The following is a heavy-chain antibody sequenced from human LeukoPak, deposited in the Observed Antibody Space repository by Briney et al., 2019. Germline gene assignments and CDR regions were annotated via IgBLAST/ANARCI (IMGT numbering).Heavy chain of an antibody. CDR3: ARSDCSGGSCYSGY. CDR1: GFTFSSYA. V-gene: IGHV3-64*01. D-gene: IGHD2-15*01. Sequence: GGSLRLSCAASGFTFSSYAMHWVRQAPGKGLEYVSAISSNGGSTYYANSVKGRFTISRDNSKNTLYLQMNSLRAEDTAVYYCARSDCSGGSCYSGYWGQGTLVTVSS. J-gene: IGHJ4*02. CDR2: ISSNGGST.